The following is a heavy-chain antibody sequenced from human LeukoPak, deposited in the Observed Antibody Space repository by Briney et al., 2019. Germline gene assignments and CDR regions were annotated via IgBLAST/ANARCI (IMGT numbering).Heavy chain of an antibody. J-gene: IGHJ4*02. CDR2: ISVDGSNK. D-gene: IGHD6-13*01. CDR3: ARDPRTSSNSRNYFES. Sequence: GMSLRLSCAASGFTFTNYAMHWVRQAPGKGLEWVAVISVDGSNKFYAGSVRGRCTISRDNSKNTMSLQMDSLRGEDTAVYYCARDPRTSSNSRNYFESWGQGTLVTVSS. V-gene: IGHV3-30-3*01. CDR1: GFTFTNYA.